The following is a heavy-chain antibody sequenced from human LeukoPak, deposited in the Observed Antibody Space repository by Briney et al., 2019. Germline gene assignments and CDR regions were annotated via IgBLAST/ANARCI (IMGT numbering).Heavy chain of an antibody. CDR3: ARGSLNRVITFGGVIVDDH. CDR2: INHSGRA. D-gene: IGHD3-16*02. Sequence: SETLSLTCAVHGGSFSGYYWSWIRQPPGKRLEWTGEINHSGRANYNPSLKSRVTMSVDTSNNQFSLSLSSVTAADTAVYYCARGSLNRVITFGGVIVDDHWGQGTLVTVSS. CDR1: GGSFSGYY. J-gene: IGHJ4*02. V-gene: IGHV4-34*01.